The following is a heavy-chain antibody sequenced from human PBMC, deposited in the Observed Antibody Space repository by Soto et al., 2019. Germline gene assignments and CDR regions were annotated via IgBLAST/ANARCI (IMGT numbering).Heavy chain of an antibody. CDR1: GYTLSSYC. Sequence: SVKVSCKASGYTLSSYCINWVRQSSGQGLERMGWISAYNGNTNYAQKIQGRVTMTTDTSTITAYRELRSLRSDDTEVYYGARDLWRRGMFGYYGMDFWG. D-gene: IGHD3-3*01. CDR3: ARDLWRRGMFGYYGMDF. J-gene: IGHJ6*02. CDR2: ISAYNGNT. V-gene: IGHV1-18*04.